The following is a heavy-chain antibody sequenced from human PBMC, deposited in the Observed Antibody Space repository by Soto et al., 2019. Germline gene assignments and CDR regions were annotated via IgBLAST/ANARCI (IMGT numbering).Heavy chain of an antibody. CDR3: AKDKGRYCSGGSCYGVMPYYLDY. CDR2: ISWNSGSI. J-gene: IGHJ4*02. D-gene: IGHD2-15*01. Sequence: PGGSLRLSCAASGFTFDDYAMHWVRQAPGKGLEWVSGISWNSGSIGYADSVKGRFTISRDNAKNSLYLQMNSLRAEDTALYYCAKDKGRYCSGGSCYGVMPYYLDYWRQGTLVTVSS. V-gene: IGHV3-9*01. CDR1: GFTFDDYA.